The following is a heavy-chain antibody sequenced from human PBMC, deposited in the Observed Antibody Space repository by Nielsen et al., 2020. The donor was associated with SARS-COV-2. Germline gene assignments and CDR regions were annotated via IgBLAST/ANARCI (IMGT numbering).Heavy chain of an antibody. CDR3: ARAAGNYYGSGSYYNGAMDV. J-gene: IGHJ6*02. D-gene: IGHD3-10*01. CDR2: FDPEDGET. CDR1: GYTLTELS. Sequence: ASVKVSCKVSGYTLTELSMHWVRQAPGKGLEWMGGFDPEDGETIYAQRFQGRVTMIRDTSTSTVYMELSSLRSEDTALYYCARAAGNYYGSGSYYNGAMDVWGQGTTVTVSS. V-gene: IGHV1-24*01.